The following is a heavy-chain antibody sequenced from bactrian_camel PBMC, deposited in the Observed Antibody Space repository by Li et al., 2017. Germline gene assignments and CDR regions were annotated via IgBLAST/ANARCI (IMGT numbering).Heavy chain of an antibody. CDR1: GFTFSNHW. V-gene: IGHV3S6*01. CDR2: IGSAGDI. Sequence: HVQLVESGGGLVQPGGSLRLSCAISGFTFSNHWMHWVRQSPEKGLEWVSSIGSAGDIYHSAFVEGRCTISRDTGKNTMFLQIDSLKSEDTASYYCATPAGQLGQGTQVTVS. J-gene: IGHJ4*01.